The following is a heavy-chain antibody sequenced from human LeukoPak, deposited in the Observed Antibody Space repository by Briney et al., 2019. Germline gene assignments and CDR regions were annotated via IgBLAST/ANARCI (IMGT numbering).Heavy chain of an antibody. V-gene: IGHV3-23*01. J-gene: IGHJ4*02. CDR1: GFTFSSYA. CDR2: ISGSGGST. CDR3: AKGGGSSSRSYYFDY. Sequence: GGSLRLSCAASGFTFSSYAMSWVRQAPGKGLEWVSAISGSGGSTYYADSVKGRFTISRDNSKNTLYLQMNSLRAEDTAVYYCAKGGGSSSRSYYFDYWGQGTLVAVSS. D-gene: IGHD2-2*01.